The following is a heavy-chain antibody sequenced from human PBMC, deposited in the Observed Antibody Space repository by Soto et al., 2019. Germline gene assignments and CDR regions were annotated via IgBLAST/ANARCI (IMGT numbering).Heavy chain of an antibody. CDR3: ARELRYSGSLGAFDI. D-gene: IGHD1-26*01. J-gene: IGHJ3*02. CDR1: GGSISSGGYS. CDR2: IYHSGST. Sequence: NPSETLSLTCAVSGGSISSGGYSWSWIRQPPGKGLEWIGYIYHSGSTYYNPSLKSRVTISVDRSKNQFSLKLSSVTAADTAVYYCARELRYSGSLGAFDIWGQGTMVTVSS. V-gene: IGHV4-30-2*01.